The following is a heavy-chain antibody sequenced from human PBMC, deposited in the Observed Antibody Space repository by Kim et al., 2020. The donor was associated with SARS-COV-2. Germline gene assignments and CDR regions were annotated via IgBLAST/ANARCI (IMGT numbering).Heavy chain of an antibody. Sequence: GGSLRLSCAASGFTFSSYWMSWVRQAPGNWLESWANLKQDGSEKYYVDSVKGRFTISRDNGKNSLYRQMNSVRAEDTAVYYCARMNYESSGYLTPDFDYWGQVALVTVSS. CDR3: ARMNYESSGYLTPDFDY. D-gene: IGHD3-22*01. CDR1: GFTFSSYW. V-gene: IGHV3-7*01. J-gene: IGHJ4*02. CDR2: LKQDGSEK.